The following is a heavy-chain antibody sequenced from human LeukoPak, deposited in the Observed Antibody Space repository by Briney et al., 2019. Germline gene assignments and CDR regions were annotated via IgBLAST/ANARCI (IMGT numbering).Heavy chain of an antibody. V-gene: IGHV4-34*01. CDR2: INHSGST. J-gene: IGHJ4*02. Sequence: PSETLSLTXAVYGGSFSGYYWSWIRQPPGKGLEWIGEINHSGSTNYNPSLKSRVTISVDTSKNQFSLKLSSVTAADTAVYYCARGRRIQLWLRRVVPLYYWGQGTLVTVSS. CDR3: ARGRRIQLWLRRVVPLYY. D-gene: IGHD5-18*01. CDR1: GGSFSGYY.